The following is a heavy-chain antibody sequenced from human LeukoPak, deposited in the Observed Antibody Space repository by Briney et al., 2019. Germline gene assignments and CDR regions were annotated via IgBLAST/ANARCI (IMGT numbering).Heavy chain of an antibody. V-gene: IGHV3-15*07. Sequence: GGSLRLSCAVSGLTLSNVWMNWVRQAPGKGLEWVGRIRSRGDGGTTDFAAPVKGRFTISGDDSKSMMYLQMNSLKTEDTAVYYCITPLPYSAQGGQGTLVTVSS. CDR2: IRSRGDGGTT. CDR3: ITPLPYSAQ. CDR1: GLTLSNVW. D-gene: IGHD2-21*01. J-gene: IGHJ4*02.